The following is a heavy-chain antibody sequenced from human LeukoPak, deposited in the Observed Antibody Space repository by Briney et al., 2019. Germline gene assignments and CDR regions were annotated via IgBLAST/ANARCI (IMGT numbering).Heavy chain of an antibody. CDR3: AVSGADYDILTGYYRQNLIDI. D-gene: IGHD3-9*01. J-gene: IGHJ3*02. CDR2: INHSGST. Sequence: SETLSLTCAVYGGSFSGYYWSWIRQPPGKGLEWIGEINHSGSTNYNPSLKSRVTISVDTSKNQFSLKLSSVTAADTAVYYCAVSGADYDILTGYYRQNLIDIWGQGTMVTVSS. CDR1: GGSFSGYY. V-gene: IGHV4-34*01.